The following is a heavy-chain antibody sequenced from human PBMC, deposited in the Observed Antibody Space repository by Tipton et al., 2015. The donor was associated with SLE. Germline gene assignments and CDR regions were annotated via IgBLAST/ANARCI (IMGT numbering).Heavy chain of an antibody. V-gene: IGHV3-30*04. CDR2: ISYDGSDK. CDR1: GFTFSRYG. CDR3: ARDRPWGRWFYP. D-gene: IGHD7-27*01. J-gene: IGHJ5*02. Sequence: SLRLSCAASGFTFSRYGMHWVRQAPGKGLEWVAFISYDGSDKHYADSVKGRFTISRDNSKNTLYLQMNSLRAEDTAVYFCARDRPWGRWFYPWGQGRLVSVSS.